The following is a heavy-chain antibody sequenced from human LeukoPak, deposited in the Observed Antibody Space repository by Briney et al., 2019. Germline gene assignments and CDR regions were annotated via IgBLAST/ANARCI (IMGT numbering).Heavy chain of an antibody. CDR1: GFTFSSYS. V-gene: IGHV3-21*01. CDR2: ISSSSSYI. Sequence: GGSLRLSCAASGFTFSSYSMNWVRQAPGKGLEWVSSISSSSSYIYYADSVKGRFTISRDNAKNSLYLQMNSPRAEDTAVYYCARDNSVYDAFDIWGQGTMVTVSS. CDR3: ARDNSVYDAFDI. D-gene: IGHD3-16*01. J-gene: IGHJ3*02.